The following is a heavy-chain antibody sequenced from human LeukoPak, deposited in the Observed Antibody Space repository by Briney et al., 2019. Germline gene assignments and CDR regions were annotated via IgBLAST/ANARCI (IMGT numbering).Heavy chain of an antibody. V-gene: IGHV1-2*02. J-gene: IGHJ4*02. D-gene: IGHD3-22*01. CDR3: ASQKGPGITMIVADLDY. CDR2: INPNSGGT. Sequence: ASVKVSCKASGYTFTGYYMHWVRQAPGQGLEWMGWINPNSGGTNYAQKFQGRVTITTDESTSTAYMELSSLRSEDTAVYYCASQKGPGITMIVADLDYWGQGTLVTVSS. CDR1: GYTFTGYY.